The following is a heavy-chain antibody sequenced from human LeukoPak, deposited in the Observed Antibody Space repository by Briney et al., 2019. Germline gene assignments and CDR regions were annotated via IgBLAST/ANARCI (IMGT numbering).Heavy chain of an antibody. V-gene: IGHV1-18*01. D-gene: IGHD2-15*01. CDR1: GYTFTSYG. CDR2: ISAYNGNT. CDR3: ARYIVVVVAATPASDYYYGMDV. J-gene: IGHJ6*02. Sequence: ASVKVSCKASGYTFTSYGISWVRQAPGQGLEWMGWISAYNGNTNYAQKLQGRVTMTTETSTSTAYMELRSLRSDDTAVYYCARYIVVVVAATPASDYYYGMDVWGQGTTVTVSS.